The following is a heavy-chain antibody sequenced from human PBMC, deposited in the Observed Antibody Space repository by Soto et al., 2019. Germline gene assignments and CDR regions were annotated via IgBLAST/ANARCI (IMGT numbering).Heavy chain of an antibody. CDR1: GGSISSYY. CDR2: VYYSGST. Sequence: SETLSLTCTVSGGSISSYYWSWIRQPPGKGLEWIGYVYYSGSTNYNPSLKSRVTISVDTSKNQFSLKLSSVTAADTAVYYCARQEVLTKSFAPWGQGALVTVSS. D-gene: IGHD1-26*01. CDR3: ARQEVLTKSFAP. V-gene: IGHV4-59*08. J-gene: IGHJ5*02.